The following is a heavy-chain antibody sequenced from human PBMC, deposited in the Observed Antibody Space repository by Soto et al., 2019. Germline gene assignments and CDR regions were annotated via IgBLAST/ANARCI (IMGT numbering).Heavy chain of an antibody. CDR3: ASLFVAAADY. D-gene: IGHD6-13*01. V-gene: IGHV3-30-3*01. J-gene: IGHJ4*02. CDR2: ISYDGSNK. Sequence: ESGGGVVQPGRSLRLSCAASGFTFSSYAMHWVRQAPGKGLEWVAVISYDGSNKYYADSVKGRFTISRDNSKNTLYLQMNSLRAEDTAVYYCASLFVAAADYWGQGTLVTVSS. CDR1: GFTFSSYA.